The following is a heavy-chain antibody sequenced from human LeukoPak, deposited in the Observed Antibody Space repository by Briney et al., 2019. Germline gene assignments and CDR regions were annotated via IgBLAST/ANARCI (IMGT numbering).Heavy chain of an antibody. J-gene: IGHJ4*02. CDR3: ATPSGSYYKTFDY. V-gene: IGHV1-24*01. CDR1: GYTLTELS. Sequence: ASVKVSCKVSGYTLTELSMHWVRQAPGKGLEWMGGLDPEDGETIYAQKFQGRVTMTEDTSTDTAYMELSSLRSEDTAVYYCATPSGSYYKTFDYWGQGTLVTVSS. CDR2: LDPEDGET. D-gene: IGHD3-10*01.